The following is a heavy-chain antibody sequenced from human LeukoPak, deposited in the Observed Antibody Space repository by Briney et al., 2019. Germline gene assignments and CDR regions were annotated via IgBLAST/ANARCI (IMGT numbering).Heavy chain of an antibody. CDR1: GFTFSSYG. Sequence: PGGSLRLSCAASGFTFSSYGMHWVRQAPGKGLEWVAVISYDGSNKYYADSVKGRFTISRDNSKNALYLQMNGLRAEDTAVYYCAKEGVGATFDYWGQGTLVTVSS. CDR3: AKEGVGATFDY. J-gene: IGHJ4*02. V-gene: IGHV3-30*18. CDR2: ISYDGSNK. D-gene: IGHD1-26*01.